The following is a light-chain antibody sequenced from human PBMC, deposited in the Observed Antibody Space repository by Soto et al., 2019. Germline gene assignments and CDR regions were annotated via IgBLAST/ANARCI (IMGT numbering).Light chain of an antibody. CDR2: GAS. CDR1: QTIGSD. CDR3: HHYKNFPPYA. J-gene: IGKJ2*01. Sequence: DIVMTQSPATLSVSPGETATLSCRASQTIGSDLAWYQQKPGQTPRLLIFGASNRATGIPARFSGSGSGTDFTLTISSLQSDDFVVYYCHHYKNFPPYAFGQGTKLEIK. V-gene: IGKV3D-15*01.